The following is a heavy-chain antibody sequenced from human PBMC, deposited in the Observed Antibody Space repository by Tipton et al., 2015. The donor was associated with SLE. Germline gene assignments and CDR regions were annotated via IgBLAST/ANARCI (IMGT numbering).Heavy chain of an antibody. D-gene: IGHD5-18*01. CDR1: GGSIGSSSFY. J-gene: IGHJ6*02. Sequence: TLSLTCTVSGGSIGSSSFYWGWIRQPPGKGLEWIGSFYYGKSTFYNPSLKSRVTISVDKSKNQFSLKPTSVTAADTAVYYCARWIPLTGINVWGQGATVTVSS. V-gene: IGHV4-39*07. CDR2: FYYGKST. CDR3: ARWIPLTGINV.